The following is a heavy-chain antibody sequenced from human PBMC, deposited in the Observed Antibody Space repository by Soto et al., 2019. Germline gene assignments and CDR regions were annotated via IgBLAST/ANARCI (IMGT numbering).Heavy chain of an antibody. Sequence: GASVKVSCKASGYTFTSYGISWVRQAPGQGLEWMGWISAYNGNTNYAQKLQGRVTMTTDTSTSTAYMELRSLRSDDTAVYYCARDGGIAAAGPNPSVGDYWGQGTLVTVSS. CDR1: GYTFTSYG. V-gene: IGHV1-18*01. CDR3: ARDGGIAAAGPNPSVGDY. J-gene: IGHJ4*02. D-gene: IGHD6-13*01. CDR2: ISAYNGNT.